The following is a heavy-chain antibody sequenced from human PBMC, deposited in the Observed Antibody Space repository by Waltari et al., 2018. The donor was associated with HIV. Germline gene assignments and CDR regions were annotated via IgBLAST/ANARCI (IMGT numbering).Heavy chain of an antibody. J-gene: IGHJ6*02. CDR2: INRDGSTI. Sequence: EVQLVESGGGLVQPGGSLRLSCSASGSPFSRYWMHWVRQAPGKGLVWVSGINRDGSTIRYADSVKGRFTISRDNAKNTLYLQMNSLRAEDTALYYCARGQYYSMDVWGQGTTVTVSS. CDR1: GSPFSRYW. V-gene: IGHV3-74*01. CDR3: ARGQYYSMDV. D-gene: IGHD3-10*01.